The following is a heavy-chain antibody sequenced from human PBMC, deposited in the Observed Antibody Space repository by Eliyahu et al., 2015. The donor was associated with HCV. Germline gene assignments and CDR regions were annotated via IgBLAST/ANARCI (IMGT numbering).Heavy chain of an antibody. D-gene: IGHD1-7*01. J-gene: IGHJ4*02. V-gene: IGHV3-33*01. CDR2: LWSDGNNA. Sequence: QVHLVETGGGVVQPGRSLRLSXAVSGFTFRRYDMPXVRQAPGRGLEWVAVLWSDGNNAYYADSVKGRFTISRDISKNTLYLQINSLRGEDTAVYYCARGGDKWNYGDGVCDFWGQGTLVTVSS. CDR1: GFTFRRYD. CDR3: ARGGDKWNYGDGVCDF.